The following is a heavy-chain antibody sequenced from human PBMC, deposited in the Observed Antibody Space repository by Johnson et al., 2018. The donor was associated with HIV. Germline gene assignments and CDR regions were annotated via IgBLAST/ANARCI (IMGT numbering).Heavy chain of an antibody. CDR1: GFTFSNAW. D-gene: IGHD5-24*01. J-gene: IGHJ3*02. Sequence: VQLVESGGGLVQPGGSLRLSCAASGFTFSNAWMSWVRQGPGKGLEWVGRIKSKTDGGTTDYAAPVKGRFTISRDDSKNTLYLQMNSLKTEDTAVYYCARACRDGYTCDAFDIWGQGTMVTVSS. V-gene: IGHV3-15*01. CDR3: ARACRDGYTCDAFDI. CDR2: IKSKTDGGTT.